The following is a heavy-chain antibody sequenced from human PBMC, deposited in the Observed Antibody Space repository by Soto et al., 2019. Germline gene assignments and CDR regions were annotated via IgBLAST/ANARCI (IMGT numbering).Heavy chain of an antibody. J-gene: IGHJ4*02. V-gene: IGHV3-9*01. CDR3: AKAYDILTGYDYFDY. CDR2: ISWNSGSI. Sequence: EVQLVESGGGLVQPGRSLRLSCAASGFTFDDYAMHWVRQAPGKGLEWVSGISWNSGSIGYADPVKGRFTISRDNAKNSLYLQMNSLRAEDTALYYCAKAYDILTGYDYFDYWGQGTLVTVSS. D-gene: IGHD3-9*01. CDR1: GFTFDDYA.